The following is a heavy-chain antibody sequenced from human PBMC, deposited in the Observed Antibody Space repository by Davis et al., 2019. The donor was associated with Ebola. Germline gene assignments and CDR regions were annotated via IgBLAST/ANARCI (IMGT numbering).Heavy chain of an antibody. CDR2: IIPMFGTG. J-gene: IGHJ4*02. Sequence: SVKVSCKASGGTFSDYPINWVRQAPGQGLECMGGIIPMFGTGNYAQKFQGRVTISADESTSTAYMELSSLKYEDTAVYYCARALAGSYEGFEFWGQGTLVTVSS. V-gene: IGHV1-69*13. CDR1: GGTFSDYP. CDR3: ARALAGSYEGFEF. D-gene: IGHD3-16*01.